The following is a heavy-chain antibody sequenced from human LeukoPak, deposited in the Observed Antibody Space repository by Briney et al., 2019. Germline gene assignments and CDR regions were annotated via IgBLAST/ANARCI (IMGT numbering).Heavy chain of an antibody. Sequence: LSGGSLRLSCAASGFTFSSYSMNWVRQAPGKGLEWVAVISYDGTKKYYADSVKGRFTISRDNSKNTLSLQMNSLRAEDTAVYYCAKEYCSSRCSEGYFDYWGQGTLVTVSS. J-gene: IGHJ4*02. D-gene: IGHD2-2*01. CDR3: AKEYCSSRCSEGYFDY. CDR1: GFTFSSYS. CDR2: ISYDGTKK. V-gene: IGHV3-30*18.